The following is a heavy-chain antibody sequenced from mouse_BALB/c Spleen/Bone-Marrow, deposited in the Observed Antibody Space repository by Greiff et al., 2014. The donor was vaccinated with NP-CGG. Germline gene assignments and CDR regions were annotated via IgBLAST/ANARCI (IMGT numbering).Heavy chain of an antibody. CDR2: INPESSTI. CDR3: ARLTYYGLSDY. J-gene: IGHJ2*01. D-gene: IGHD1-2*01. Sequence: EVKLVESGGGLVQPGGSPKLCTASGFDFSRYWMSWVRQAPGKGLQWIGEINPESSTINYTPSLKDKFIISRDNAKNTLYLQMSKVRSEDTAPYYCARLTYYGLSDYWGQGTTLTVSS. V-gene: IGHV4-1*02. CDR1: GFDFSRYW.